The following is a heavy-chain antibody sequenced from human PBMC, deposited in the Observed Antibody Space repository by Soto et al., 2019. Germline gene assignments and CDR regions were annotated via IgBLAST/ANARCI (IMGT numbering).Heavy chain of an antibody. CDR3: ATEGSDYSNYAGWFDP. J-gene: IGHJ5*02. Sequence: ASVKVSCKVSGYTLTELSMHWVRQAPGKGLEWMGGFDPEDGETIYAQKFQGRVTMTEDTSTDTAYMELSSLGSEDTAVYYCATEGSDYSNYAGWFDPWGQGTLVTVSS. CDR1: GYTLTELS. D-gene: IGHD4-4*01. CDR2: FDPEDGET. V-gene: IGHV1-24*01.